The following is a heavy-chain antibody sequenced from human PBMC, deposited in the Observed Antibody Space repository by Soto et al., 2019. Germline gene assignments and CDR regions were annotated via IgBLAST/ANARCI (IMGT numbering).Heavy chain of an antibody. CDR2: IWYDGSNK. D-gene: IGHD3-3*01. V-gene: IGHV3-33*01. J-gene: IGHJ4*02. Sequence: GGSLRLSCAASGFTFSSYGMHWVRQAPGKGLEWVAVIWYDGSNKYYADSVKGRFTISRDNSKNTLYLQMNSLRAEDTAVYYCARFWSGYYIDYWGQGTLVTVSS. CDR1: GFTFSSYG. CDR3: ARFWSGYYIDY.